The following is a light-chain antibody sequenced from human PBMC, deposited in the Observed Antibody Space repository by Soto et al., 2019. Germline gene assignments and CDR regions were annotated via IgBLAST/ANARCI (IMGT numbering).Light chain of an antibody. J-gene: IGLJ1*01. CDR2: EVS. CDR3: SSYTATGARV. V-gene: IGLV2-14*01. Sequence: SVLTQPASVSGSPGQSITISCTGTSSDVGGYNYVSWYQQHPGKAPKLMIYEVSNRPSGVSHRFSGSKSGNTASLTISGLQAEDEADYYCSSYTATGARVFGNGNKVTVL. CDR1: SSDVGGYNY.